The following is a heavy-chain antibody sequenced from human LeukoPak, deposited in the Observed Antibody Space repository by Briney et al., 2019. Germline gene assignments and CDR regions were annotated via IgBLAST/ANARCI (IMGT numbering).Heavy chain of an antibody. D-gene: IGHD1-7*01. CDR1: GFTFSSYE. J-gene: IGHJ4*02. V-gene: IGHV3-48*03. Sequence: PGGSLRLSCAASGFTFSSYEMSWVRQAPGKGLEWVSYISSSGSTIYYADSVKGRFTISRDNAKNSLYLQMNSLRAEDTAVYYCARLLLYNWNYEDTCHPGVYWGQGALVTVSS. CDR3: ARLLLYNWNYEDTCHPGVY. CDR2: ISSSGSTI.